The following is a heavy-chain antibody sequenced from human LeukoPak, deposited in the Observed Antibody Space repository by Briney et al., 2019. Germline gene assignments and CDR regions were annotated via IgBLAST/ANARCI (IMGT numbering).Heavy chain of an antibody. V-gene: IGHV3-48*03. J-gene: IGHJ6*04. CDR3: AELGITMIGGV. Sequence: GGSLRLSCAASGFTFSSYEMNWVRQAPGKGLEWVSYISSSGSTIYYADSVKGRFTISRDNATNSLYLQTNSLRAEDTAVYYCAELGITMIGGVWGKGTTVTISS. D-gene: IGHD3-10*02. CDR1: GFTFSSYE. CDR2: ISSSGSTI.